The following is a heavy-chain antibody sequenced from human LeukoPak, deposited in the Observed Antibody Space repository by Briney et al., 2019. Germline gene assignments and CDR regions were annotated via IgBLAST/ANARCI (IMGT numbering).Heavy chain of an antibody. D-gene: IGHD2-2*01. CDR2: ISGSGGST. J-gene: IGHJ4*02. CDR1: GFTFSSYA. CDR3: AKGAGDIVVVPALIPFDY. V-gene: IGHV3-23*01. Sequence: GGFLRLSCAASGFTFSSYAMSWVRQDPGKGLEWVSAISGSGGSTYYADSVKGRFTISRDKSKNTLYLQMNSLRAEDTTVYYCAKGAGDIVVVPALIPFDYWGQGTLVTVSS.